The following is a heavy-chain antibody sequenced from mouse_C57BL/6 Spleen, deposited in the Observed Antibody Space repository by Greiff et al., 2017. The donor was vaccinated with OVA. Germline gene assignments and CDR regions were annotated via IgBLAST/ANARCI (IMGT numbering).Heavy chain of an antibody. V-gene: IGHV1-50*01. J-gene: IGHJ4*01. CDR3: AREFSPSTVVAKAMDY. Sequence: QVQLQQPGAELVKPGASVKLSCTASGYTFTSYWMQWVKQRPGQGLEWIGEIDPSDSYTNYNQKFKGKATLTVDTSSSTAYMQLSSLTSEDSAVYYCAREFSPSTVVAKAMDYWGQGTSVTVSS. D-gene: IGHD1-1*01. CDR1: GYTFTSYW. CDR2: IDPSDSYT.